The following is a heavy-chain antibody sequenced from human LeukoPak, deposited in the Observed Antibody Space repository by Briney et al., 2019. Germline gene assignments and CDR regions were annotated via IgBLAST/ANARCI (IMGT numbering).Heavy chain of an antibody. Sequence: GGSPRLSCAASGFTFSSYAMSWVRQAPGKGLEWVSAISGSGGSTYFADSVKGRFTISRDNSKNTLYLQMNSLRAEDTAVYYCAKQVAATPSVGHFDYWGQGTLVTVSS. J-gene: IGHJ4*02. V-gene: IGHV3-23*01. CDR2: ISGSGGST. CDR1: GFTFSSYA. D-gene: IGHD2-15*01. CDR3: AKQVAATPSVGHFDY.